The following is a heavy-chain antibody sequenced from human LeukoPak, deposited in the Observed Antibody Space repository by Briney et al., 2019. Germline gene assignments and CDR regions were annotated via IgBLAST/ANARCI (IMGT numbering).Heavy chain of an antibody. D-gene: IGHD3-10*01. CDR3: ARGAVITMVRGPRGYYYYMDV. CDR1: GGSISSYY. Sequence: SETLSLTCTVSGGSISSYYWSWSRQPPGKGLEWIGYIYYSGSTNYNPSLKSRVTISVDTSKNQFSLKLSSVTAADTAVYYCARGAVITMVRGPRGYYYYMDVWGKGTTVTVSS. J-gene: IGHJ6*03. CDR2: IYYSGST. V-gene: IGHV4-59*01.